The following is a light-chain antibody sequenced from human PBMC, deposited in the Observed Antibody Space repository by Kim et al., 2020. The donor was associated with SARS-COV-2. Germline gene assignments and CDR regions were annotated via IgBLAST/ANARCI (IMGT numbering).Light chain of an antibody. CDR2: APS. V-gene: IGKV1-16*02. J-gene: IGKJ4*01. CDR3: QQYNDYPLT. CDR1: QDIRNH. Sequence: DIQMTQSPSSLSASVGDRVTITCRASQDIRNHLAWLQQKPGKAPKSLIYAPSTLQTGVPSKFSGSGSGTDFTLTISSLQPEDFATYYCQQYNDYPLTFGGGTKVDIK.